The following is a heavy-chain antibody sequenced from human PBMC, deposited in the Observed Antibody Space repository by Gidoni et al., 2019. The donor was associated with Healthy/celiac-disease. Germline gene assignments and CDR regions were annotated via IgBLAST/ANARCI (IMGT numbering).Heavy chain of an antibody. CDR2: INAGNGNT. V-gene: IGHV1-3*01. CDR3: ARDLSLFGESYYAFDI. CDR1: GYSFINYA. D-gene: IGHD3-10*01. J-gene: IGHJ3*02. Sequence: QSGAEVKKPGASVKVSCKASGYSFINYAMHWVRQAPGQRLEWMGWINAGNGNTKYSQKFQGRVTITRDTSASTADMELSSLRSEDTAVYYCARDLSLFGESYYAFDIWGQGTMVTVSS.